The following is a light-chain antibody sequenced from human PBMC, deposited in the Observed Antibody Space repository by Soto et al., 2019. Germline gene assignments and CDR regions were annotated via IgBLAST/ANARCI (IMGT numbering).Light chain of an antibody. CDR2: KVS. CDR3: VQGKHWPYS. V-gene: IGKV2-30*01. J-gene: IGKJ2*01. CDR1: QSLVYSDGNTY. Sequence: EVVMTQSPLSLHVTLGQPASISCTSSQSLVYSDGNTYLSWSQQRPGQSPRRLMYKVSNRESGVQDRFRGSGSVTDFTLKISGVEAEDVGVYCCVQGKHWPYSFGRGTELELK.